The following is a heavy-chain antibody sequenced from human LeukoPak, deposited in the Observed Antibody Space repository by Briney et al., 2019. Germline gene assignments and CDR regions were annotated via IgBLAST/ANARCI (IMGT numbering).Heavy chain of an antibody. Sequence: ETLSLTCSVSGGSPNSYYWSWIRQSPGKGLEWVSAISGSGGSTYYADSVKGRFTISRDNSKNTLYLQMNSLRAEDTAVYYCAKVGDSGYDYFDYWGQGTLVTVSS. J-gene: IGHJ4*02. CDR2: ISGSGGST. CDR3: AKVGDSGYDYFDY. CDR1: GGSPNSYY. V-gene: IGHV3-23*01. D-gene: IGHD5-12*01.